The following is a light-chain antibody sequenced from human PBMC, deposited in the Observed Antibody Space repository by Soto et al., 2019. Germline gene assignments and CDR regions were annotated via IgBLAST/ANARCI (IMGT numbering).Light chain of an antibody. Sequence: QSVLTQPASVSGSPGQSITNSCTGTSSDVGGYNYVSWYQQHPGKAPKLMIYDVSNRPSGVSNRFSGSKSGNTASLTISWLQAEDEADYYCSSYTSSSTLVFGTGTKVTVL. CDR3: SSYTSSSTLV. V-gene: IGLV2-14*01. CDR1: SSDVGGYNY. CDR2: DVS. J-gene: IGLJ1*01.